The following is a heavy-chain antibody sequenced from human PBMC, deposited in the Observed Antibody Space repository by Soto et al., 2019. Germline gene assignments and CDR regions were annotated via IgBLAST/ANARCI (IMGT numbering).Heavy chain of an antibody. CDR2: ITSSSTI. V-gene: IGHV3-48*02. CDR3: ARDYGYAFDI. CDR1: GFTFSSYS. J-gene: IGHJ3*02. Sequence: PGGSLRLSCAASGFTFSSYSMNWVRQAPGKGLEWVSYITSSSTIYYADSVKGRFTISRDNAKNSLHLQMNSLTDEDAAVYYCARDYGYAFDIWGQGTMVTVSS. D-gene: IGHD5-18*01.